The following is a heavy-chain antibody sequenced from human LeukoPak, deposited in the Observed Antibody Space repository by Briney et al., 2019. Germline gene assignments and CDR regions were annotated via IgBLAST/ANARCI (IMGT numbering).Heavy chain of an antibody. CDR2: ISYDGSNK. D-gene: IGHD3-22*01. J-gene: IGHJ4*02. V-gene: IGHV3-30*18. CDR1: GSTFGSYG. Sequence: PGGSLRLSCAASGSTFGSYGMHWVRQAPGKGLEWVAVISYDGSNKYYADSVKGRFTISRDNSKNTLYLQMNSLRAEDTAVYYCAKGQAYYYDSSGYVDYWGQGTLVTVSS. CDR3: AKGQAYYYDSSGYVDY.